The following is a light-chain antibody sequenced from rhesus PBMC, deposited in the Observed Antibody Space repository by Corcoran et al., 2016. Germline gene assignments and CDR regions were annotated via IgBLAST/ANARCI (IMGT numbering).Light chain of an antibody. CDR1: QGISSW. CDR3: QQYSSIPPIT. Sequence: DIQMTQSPSSLSASVGDTVTITCRASQGISSWLAWYQQKPGKAPKILIYKAYSLQSGVPSRVSGSGSGTDFTLTISSLQSEDFATEYWQQYSSIPPITFGPGTKLDIK. J-gene: IGKJ3*01. CDR2: KAY. V-gene: IGKV1-22*01.